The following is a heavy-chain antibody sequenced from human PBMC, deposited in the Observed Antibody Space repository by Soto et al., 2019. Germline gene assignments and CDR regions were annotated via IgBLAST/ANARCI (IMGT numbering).Heavy chain of an antibody. CDR1: CGSISSYY. D-gene: IGHD2-2*01. CDR2: IYYSGST. CDR3: ARAHLYCSTSCPYGTYYFDY. J-gene: IGHJ4*02. V-gene: IGHV4-59*01. Sequence: SETLSLTCTVSCGSISSYYWSWIRQPPGKGLEWIGYIYYSGSTNYNPSLKSRVTISVDTSKNQFSLKLSSVTAADTAVYYCARAHLYCSTSCPYGTYYFDYWGQGTLVTVSS.